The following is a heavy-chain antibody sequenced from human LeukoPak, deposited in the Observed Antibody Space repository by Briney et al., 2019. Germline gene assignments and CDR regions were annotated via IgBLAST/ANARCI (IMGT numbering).Heavy chain of an antibody. CDR2: IHYSGIT. V-gene: IGHV4-59*08. CDR1: GASISSYY. D-gene: IGHD3-10*01. J-gene: IGHJ3*02. CDR3: ARHDTRGGAYDI. Sequence: SETLSLTCTVSGASISSYYWSWIRQPPGKGLECIGYIHYSGITNCNPSLKSRVTISVDTSKNQFSLRLSSVTAADTAVYYCARHDTRGGAYDIWGQGTMVTVSS.